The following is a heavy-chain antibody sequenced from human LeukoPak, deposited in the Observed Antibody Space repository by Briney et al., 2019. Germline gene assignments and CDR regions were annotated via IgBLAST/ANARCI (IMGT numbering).Heavy chain of an antibody. J-gene: IGHJ4*02. CDR1: GYSISSGYY. V-gene: IGHV4-38-2*01. Sequence: PSETPSLTCAVSGYSISSGYYWGWTRQPPGTGLEWIGSIYHSGSTYYNPSLKSRVTISVDTSRNQLSLKLSSVTAADTAVYYCARGIGGYFDYWGQGTLVTVSS. D-gene: IGHD2/OR15-2a*01. CDR2: IYHSGST. CDR3: ARGIGGYFDY.